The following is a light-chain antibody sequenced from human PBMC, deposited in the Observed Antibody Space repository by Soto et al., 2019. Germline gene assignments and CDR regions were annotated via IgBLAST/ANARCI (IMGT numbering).Light chain of an antibody. CDR3: SSYTGSNNFVV. Sequence: QSALTQSPSASGSPGQSVTISYTGTSSYVGGYNFVSWYQQHPGKAPKLMVYEVTKRPSGVPDRFSGSKSGNTASLTVSGLQAEDEADYYCSSYTGSNNFVVFGGGTKLTVL. CDR1: SSYVGGYNF. J-gene: IGLJ2*01. CDR2: EVT. V-gene: IGLV2-8*01.